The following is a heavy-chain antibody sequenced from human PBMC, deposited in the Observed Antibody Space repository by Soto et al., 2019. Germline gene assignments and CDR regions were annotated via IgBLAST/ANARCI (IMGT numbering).Heavy chain of an antibody. Sequence: PSETLSLTCTGSGGSISSYYCSWIRQPAWKGLEWIGRIYTSGSTNYNPSLKSRVTMSVDTSKNQFSLKLSSVTAADTAVYYCASRYCSSTSCYQDWFDPWGQGTLVTVSS. CDR2: IYTSGST. V-gene: IGHV4-4*07. CDR1: GGSISSYY. J-gene: IGHJ5*02. CDR3: ASRYCSSTSCYQDWFDP. D-gene: IGHD2-2*01.